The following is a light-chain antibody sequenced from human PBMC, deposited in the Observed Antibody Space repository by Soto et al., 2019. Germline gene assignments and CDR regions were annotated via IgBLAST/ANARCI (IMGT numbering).Light chain of an antibody. CDR2: DVS. CDR3: CSYAGSYTVV. CDR1: SSDIGGYNY. Sequence: LTKPRSVSGSPGQSVNISCTGTSSDIGGYNYVSWYQQHPGKAPKLMIYDVSKRPSGVPDRFSGSKSGNTASLTISGLQAEDEADYYCCSYAGSYTVVFGGGTKVTVL. J-gene: IGLJ2*01. V-gene: IGLV2-11*01.